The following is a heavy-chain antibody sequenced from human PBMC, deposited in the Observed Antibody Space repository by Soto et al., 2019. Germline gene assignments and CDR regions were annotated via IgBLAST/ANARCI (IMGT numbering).Heavy chain of an antibody. CDR2: ISSSSSYI. CDR1: GFTFSSYS. J-gene: IGHJ4*02. CDR3: ARDLYSSSARYFDY. D-gene: IGHD6-6*01. V-gene: IGHV3-21*01. Sequence: PGGSLRLSCSASGFTFSSYSMNWVRQAPGKGLEWVSSISSSSSYIYYADSVKGRFTISRDNAKNSLYLQMNSLRAEDTAVYYCARDLYSSSARYFDYWGQGTLVTVSS.